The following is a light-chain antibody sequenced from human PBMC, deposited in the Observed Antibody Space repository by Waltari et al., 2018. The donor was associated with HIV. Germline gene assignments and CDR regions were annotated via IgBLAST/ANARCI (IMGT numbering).Light chain of an antibody. Sequence: QSVLTQPPSASGSPGQGLTVSCSGGTSNIGNNYVYWYQQLPGTAPKLLSYRGDQRPAGVPDRFSGSKSGSSASLAISGLRSEDEADYYCGAWDDSLRRPVFGGGTKVTVL. J-gene: IGLJ3*02. CDR1: TSNIGNNY. V-gene: IGLV1-47*01. CDR2: RGD. CDR3: GAWDDSLRRPV.